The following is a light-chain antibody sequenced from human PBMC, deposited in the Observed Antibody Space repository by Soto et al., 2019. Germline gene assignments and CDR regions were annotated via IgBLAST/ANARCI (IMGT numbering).Light chain of an antibody. CDR2: AAS. Sequence: AIQMTQSPSSLSASVGDRVTITCRASQDIRNVLGWYQQKRGKAPKLLIHAASSLQSGVPSRFSGSGAGTDFTLTISSLQPEDFATYYCPQDYNYPLTFGGGTKGEIK. J-gene: IGKJ4*01. CDR1: QDIRNV. V-gene: IGKV1-6*01. CDR3: PQDYNYPLT.